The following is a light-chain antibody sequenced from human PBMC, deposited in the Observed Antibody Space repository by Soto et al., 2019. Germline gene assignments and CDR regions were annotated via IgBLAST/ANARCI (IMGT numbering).Light chain of an antibody. J-gene: IGKJ1*01. V-gene: IGKV3-15*01. CDR1: QSVSSN. CDR3: QHYNNWPTWT. Sequence: EKVKTQSPVTLSVSPGERATLSCRASQSVSSNLAWYQHKPGQAPRLLIYGAFTRATGIPARFSGSGSGTEFTLTICSLQSEDFAVYYCQHYNNWPTWTFGQGTKVEIK. CDR2: GAF.